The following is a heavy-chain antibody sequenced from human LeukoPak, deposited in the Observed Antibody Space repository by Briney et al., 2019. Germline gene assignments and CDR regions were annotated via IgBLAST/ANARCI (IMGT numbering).Heavy chain of an antibody. Sequence: GGSLRLSCAASGFTFSSYGMHWVRQAPGKGLEWVAFIRYDGSNKYYADSVKGRFTISRDNSKNTLYLQMNSLRAEDTAVYYCAKDTQRSTQVFDYWGQGTLVTVSS. CDR2: IRYDGSNK. CDR1: GFTFSSYG. CDR3: AKDTQRSTQVFDY. J-gene: IGHJ4*02. V-gene: IGHV3-30*02. D-gene: IGHD5/OR15-5a*01.